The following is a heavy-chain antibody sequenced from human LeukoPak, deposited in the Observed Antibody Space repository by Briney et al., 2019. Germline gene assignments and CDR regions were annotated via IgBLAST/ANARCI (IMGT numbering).Heavy chain of an antibody. CDR2: IYYSGST. CDR1: GGSISSYY. V-gene: IGHV4-59*01. Sequence: SETLSLTCTVSGGSISSYYWSWIRQPPGKGLEWIGYIYYSGSTNYNPSLKSRVTISVDTSKNQFSLKLSSVTAADTAVYYCARGDSSGYSPRFDYWGQGTLVTVSP. D-gene: IGHD3-22*01. CDR3: ARGDSSGYSPRFDY. J-gene: IGHJ4*02.